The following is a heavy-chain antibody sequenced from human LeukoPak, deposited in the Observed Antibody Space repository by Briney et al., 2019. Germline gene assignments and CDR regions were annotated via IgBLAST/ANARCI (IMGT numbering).Heavy chain of an antibody. D-gene: IGHD5-18*01. CDR3: ARYSYGYYFDY. CDR2: IYHSGST. Sequence: PSETLSLTCAVSGYSISSGYYWGWIRQPPGKGLEWIGSIYHSGSTYYNPSLKSRVTISVDTSKNQFSLKLSSVTAADTAVYYCARYSYGYYFDYWGQGTLATVSS. V-gene: IGHV4-38-2*01. CDR1: GYSISSGYY. J-gene: IGHJ4*02.